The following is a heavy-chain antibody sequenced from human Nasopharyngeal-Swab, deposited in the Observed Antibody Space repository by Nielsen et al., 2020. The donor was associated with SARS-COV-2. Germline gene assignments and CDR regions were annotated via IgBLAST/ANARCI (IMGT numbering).Heavy chain of an antibody. CDR2: IYSGGST. V-gene: IGHV3-53*01. J-gene: IGHJ6*02. D-gene: IGHD5-18*01. Sequence: GESLKISCAASGFTVSSNYMSWVRQAPGKGLEWVSVIYSGGSTYYADSVKGRFTISRDNSKNTLYLQMNSLRAEDTAVYYRARMGGYSYGWRAYYYYGMDVWGQGTTVTVSS. CDR1: GFTVSSNY. CDR3: ARMGGYSYGWRAYYYYGMDV.